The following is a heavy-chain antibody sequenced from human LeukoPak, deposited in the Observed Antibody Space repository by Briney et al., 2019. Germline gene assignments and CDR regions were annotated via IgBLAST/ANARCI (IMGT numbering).Heavy chain of an antibody. Sequence: ASVKVSCKASGYTFTSYGISWVRQAPGQGLEWLGWISTYNGSTHYAQKLQGRVTMTTDTSTTTAYMELRSLRSDDTAVYYCARGGDGYNLHYWGQGTLVTVSS. CDR2: ISTYNGST. J-gene: IGHJ4*02. V-gene: IGHV1-18*01. D-gene: IGHD5-24*01. CDR1: GYTFTSYG. CDR3: ARGGDGYNLHY.